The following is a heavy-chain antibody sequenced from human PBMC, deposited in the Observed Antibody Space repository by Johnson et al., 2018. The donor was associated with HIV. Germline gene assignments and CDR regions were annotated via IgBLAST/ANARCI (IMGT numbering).Heavy chain of an antibody. V-gene: IGHV3-23*04. Sequence: VQLVESGGGLVQPGGSLRLSCAASGFTFSSYAMSWVRQAPGKGLEWVSAISGSGGSTYYADSVKCRFTISRDNSKNTLYLQMNSLRAEDTAVYYCARGEGRGWHLAGAFDIWGQGTMVTVSS. D-gene: IGHD6-19*01. CDR3: ARGEGRGWHLAGAFDI. CDR1: GFTFSSYA. J-gene: IGHJ3*02. CDR2: ISGSGGST.